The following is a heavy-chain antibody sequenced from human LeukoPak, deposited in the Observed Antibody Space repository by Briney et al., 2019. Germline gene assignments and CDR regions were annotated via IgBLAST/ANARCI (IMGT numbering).Heavy chain of an antibody. D-gene: IGHD2-2*01. CDR1: GFTFSSYA. J-gene: IGHJ3*02. CDR3: ARDSRCSSTSCPAGAFDI. CDR2: ISYDGRNK. V-gene: IGHV3-30*04. Sequence: GRSLRLSCAASGFTFSSYAMHWVRQAPGKGLEWVAVISYDGRNKYYADSVKGRFTISRDNSKNTLYLQMNSLRAEDTAVYYCARDSRCSSTSCPAGAFDIWGQGTMVTVSS.